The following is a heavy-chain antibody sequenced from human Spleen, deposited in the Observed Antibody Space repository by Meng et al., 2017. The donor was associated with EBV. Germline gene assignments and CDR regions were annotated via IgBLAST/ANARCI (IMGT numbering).Heavy chain of an antibody. CDR1: GFTFSDHV. V-gene: IGHV3-30-3*01. CDR2: ISYDGFIK. Sequence: QVQLVESGGGVVQPGGSPRLSCAASGFTFSDHVVHWGRQAPGKGLEWVAGISYDGFIKYYADSVEGRFTVSRDNAQNTLYLQINSVRFEDMAVYYCAREWGAAADYWGQGTLVTVSS. CDR3: AREWGAAADY. J-gene: IGHJ4*02. D-gene: IGHD6-13*01.